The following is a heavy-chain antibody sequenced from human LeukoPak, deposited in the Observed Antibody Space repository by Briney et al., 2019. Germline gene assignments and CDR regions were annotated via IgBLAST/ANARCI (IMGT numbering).Heavy chain of an antibody. CDR1: GYTFTGYY. Sequence: ASVKVSCKASGYTFTGYYMHWVRQAPGQGLEWMGWINPNSGGTNYAQKFQGRVTMTRDTSISTAYMELSSLRSEDTAVYYCARVHLGYDSSVQWYFDLWGRGTLVTVSS. J-gene: IGHJ2*01. V-gene: IGHV1-2*02. CDR2: INPNSGGT. D-gene: IGHD3-22*01. CDR3: ARVHLGYDSSVQWYFDL.